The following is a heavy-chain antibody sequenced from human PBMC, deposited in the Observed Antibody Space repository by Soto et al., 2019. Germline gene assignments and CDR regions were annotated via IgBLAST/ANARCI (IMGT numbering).Heavy chain of an antibody. Sequence: XGSLRLSCASSVFTFTRYSMNCVRHSPGKGLEWVSSISSTTNYIYYGDSMKGRFTISRDNAKNSLYLEMNSLRAEDTAVYYCARESEDPTSNFDYWGQGTLLTVSS. CDR1: VFTFTRYS. CDR3: ARESEDPTSNFDY. CDR2: ISSTTNYI. J-gene: IGHJ4*02. V-gene: IGHV3-21*06.